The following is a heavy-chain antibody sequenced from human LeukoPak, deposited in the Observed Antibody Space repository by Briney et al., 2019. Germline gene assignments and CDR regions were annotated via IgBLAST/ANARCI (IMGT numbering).Heavy chain of an antibody. CDR1: GFTFSSYE. V-gene: IGHV3-48*03. D-gene: IGHD2-15*01. CDR2: ISSSGSTI. CDR3: ARDQCSGGSCYSPFDY. J-gene: IGHJ4*02. Sequence: GESLRLSCAASGFTFSSYEMNWVRQAPGKGLEWVSYISSSGSTIYYADSVKGRFTISRDNAKNSLYLQMNSLRAEDTAVYYCARDQCSGGSCYSPFDYWGQGTLVTVSS.